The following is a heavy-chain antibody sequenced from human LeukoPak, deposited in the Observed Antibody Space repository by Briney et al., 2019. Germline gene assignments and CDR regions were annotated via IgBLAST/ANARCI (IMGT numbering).Heavy chain of an antibody. CDR3: ARRRDFIDY. CDR1: GLTLSDYY. Sequence: PSGSLTLSCAASGLTLSDYYMSWIRQAPGKELEWVSYSSSSGSTIYYEDSVKGRFAISRDNAKNSLYLQMNSLRAEDTAVYYCARRRDFIDYWGQGTLVTVSS. V-gene: IGHV3-11*01. D-gene: IGHD3/OR15-3a*01. CDR2: SSSSGSTI. J-gene: IGHJ4*02.